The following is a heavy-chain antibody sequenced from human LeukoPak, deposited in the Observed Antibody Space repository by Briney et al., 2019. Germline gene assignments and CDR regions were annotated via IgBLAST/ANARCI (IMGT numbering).Heavy chain of an antibody. CDR3: ASLYRFSVYWFDP. Sequence: ASVKVSCKASGYTFTSYGISWVRQAPGQGLEWMGGIIPIFGTANYAQKFQGRVTITADESTSTAYMELSSLRSEDTAVYYCASLYRFSVYWFDPWGQGTLVTVSS. D-gene: IGHD2-8*02. CDR2: IIPIFGTA. CDR1: GYTFTSYG. J-gene: IGHJ5*02. V-gene: IGHV1-69*13.